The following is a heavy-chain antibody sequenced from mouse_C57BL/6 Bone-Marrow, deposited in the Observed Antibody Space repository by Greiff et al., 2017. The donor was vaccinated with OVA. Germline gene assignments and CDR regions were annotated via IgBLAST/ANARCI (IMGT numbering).Heavy chain of an antibody. CDR2: ISSGGSYT. J-gene: IGHJ4*01. CDR3: ARHRSEDYYAIDY. CDR1: GFTFSSYG. Sequence: EVQRVESGGDLVKPGGSLKLSCAASGFTFSSYGMSWVRQTPDKRLEWVATISSGGSYTYYPDSVKGRFTISKDNAKNTLYLQMSSLKSEDTAMYYCARHRSEDYYAIDYWGQGTSVTVSA. V-gene: IGHV5-6*01.